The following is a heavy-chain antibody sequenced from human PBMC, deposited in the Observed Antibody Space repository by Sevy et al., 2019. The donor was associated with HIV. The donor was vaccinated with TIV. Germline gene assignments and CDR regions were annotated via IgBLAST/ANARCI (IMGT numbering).Heavy chain of an antibody. Sequence: GGYLRLSCAASGFTFSSYSMNWVRQAPGKGLEWVSSISSRNIYIYYVDSVKGRFTISRDNAKNSLDLQMNSLRAQDTAVYYCARALGVVGGVIDSWGQGTLVTVSS. V-gene: IGHV3-21*01. CDR2: ISSRNIYI. CDR3: ARALGVVGGVIDS. CDR1: GFTFSSYS. D-gene: IGHD3-10*01. J-gene: IGHJ4*02.